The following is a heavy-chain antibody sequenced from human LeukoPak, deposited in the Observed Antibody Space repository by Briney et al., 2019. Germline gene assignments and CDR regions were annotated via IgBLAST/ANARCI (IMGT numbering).Heavy chain of an antibody. CDR1: GFTFSNAW. CDR2: IKSKTDGGTT. Sequence: AGGSLRLSCAASGFTFSNAWMSWVRQAPGKGLEWVGRIKSKTDGGTTDYAAPVKGRFTISRDDSKNTLYLQMNSLKTEDTAVYYCTTDRRPPYGSGSYYGPDGFDYWGQGTLVTVSS. V-gene: IGHV3-15*01. D-gene: IGHD3-10*01. J-gene: IGHJ4*02. CDR3: TTDRRPPYGSGSYYGPDGFDY.